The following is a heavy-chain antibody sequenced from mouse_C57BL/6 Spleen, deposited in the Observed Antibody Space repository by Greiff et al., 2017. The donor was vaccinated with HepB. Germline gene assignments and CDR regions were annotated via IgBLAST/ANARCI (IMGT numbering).Heavy chain of an antibody. CDR1: GFTFSSYG. Sequence: VQLKESGGDLVKPGGSLKLSCAASGFTFSSYGMSWVRQTPDKRLEWVATISSGGSYTYYPDSVKGRFTISRDNAKNTLYLQMSSLKSEDTAMYYCARRRVFDYWGQGTTLTVSS. CDR3: ARRRVFDY. J-gene: IGHJ2*01. V-gene: IGHV5-6*01. CDR2: ISSGGSYT.